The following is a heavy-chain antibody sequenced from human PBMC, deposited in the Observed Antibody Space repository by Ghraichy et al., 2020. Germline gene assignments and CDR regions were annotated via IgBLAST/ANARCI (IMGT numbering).Heavy chain of an antibody. D-gene: IGHD1-7*01. J-gene: IGHJ4*02. Sequence: GGSLRLSCAASGFTFSSYGMHWVRQAPGKGLEWVAFIRYDGSNKYYADSVKGRFTISRDNSKNTLYLQMNSLRAEDTAVYYCAKDLPTIYNWNYDVGSDYWGQGTLVTVSS. CDR1: GFTFSSYG. V-gene: IGHV3-30*02. CDR3: AKDLPTIYNWNYDVGSDY. CDR2: IRYDGSNK.